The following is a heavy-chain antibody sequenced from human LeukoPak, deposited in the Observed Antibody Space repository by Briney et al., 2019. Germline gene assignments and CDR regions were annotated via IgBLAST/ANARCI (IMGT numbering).Heavy chain of an antibody. V-gene: IGHV3-33*01. CDR3: ARTAARVYYFDY. CDR2: IWYDGSNK. Sequence: GGSLRLSCAASGFTFSSYGMHWVRQAPGKGLEWVAVIWYDGSNKYYAASVKGRFTISRDNSKNTLYLQMNSLRAEDTAVYYCARTAARVYYFDYWGQGTLVTVSS. D-gene: IGHD2-2*01. CDR1: GFTFSSYG. J-gene: IGHJ4*02.